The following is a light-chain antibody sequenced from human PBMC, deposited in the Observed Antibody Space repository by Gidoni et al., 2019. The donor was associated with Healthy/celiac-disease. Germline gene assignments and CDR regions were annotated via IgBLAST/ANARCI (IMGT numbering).Light chain of an antibody. CDR3: RQSYSNPLT. CDR2: ASS. CDR1: QTISSY. Sequence: DIQLTQSPSSLSASVGDRVTITCRASQTISSYLHWYQQKPGKAPKLLINASSSLQSGVPSRFSGSGSGTDVTLTISSLQPEDFATYYCRQSYSNPLTFGQGTRLEIK. J-gene: IGKJ5*01. V-gene: IGKV1-39*01.